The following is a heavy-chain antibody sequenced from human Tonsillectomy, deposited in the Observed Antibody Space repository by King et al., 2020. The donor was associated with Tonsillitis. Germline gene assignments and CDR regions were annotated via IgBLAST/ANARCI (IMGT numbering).Heavy chain of an antibody. CDR3: ARAWYYYDSSGYNFDY. CDR2: IYSGGST. D-gene: IGHD3-22*01. J-gene: IGHJ4*02. V-gene: IGHV3-66*01. Sequence: VQLVESGGGLVQPGGSLRLSCAASGFTVSSNYMSWVRQAPGKGLEWVSVIYSGGSTYYADSVKGRFTISRDNSKNTLYLQMNGLRAEDTAVYYCARAWYYYDSSGYNFDYWGQGTLVTVSS. CDR1: GFTVSSNY.